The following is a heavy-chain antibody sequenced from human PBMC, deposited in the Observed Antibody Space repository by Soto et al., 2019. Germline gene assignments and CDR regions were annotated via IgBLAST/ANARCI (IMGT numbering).Heavy chain of an antibody. D-gene: IGHD4-17*01. CDR2: IPPDGSAT. CDR3: ARDYGGYFDY. J-gene: IGHJ4*02. Sequence: EVQLVESGGGLVQPGGSLRLSCAASGFTFSHYWMHWVRQAPGKGLMWVSGIPPDGSATKYADSVRGRFTISRDNARTTLFLQMNSLRAEDTAVYYCARDYGGYFDYWGQGTLVTVSS. V-gene: IGHV3-74*03. CDR1: GFTFSHYW.